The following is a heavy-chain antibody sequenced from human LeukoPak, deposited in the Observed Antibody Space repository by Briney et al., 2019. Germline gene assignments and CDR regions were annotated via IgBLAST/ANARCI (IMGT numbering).Heavy chain of an antibody. J-gene: IGHJ3*01. V-gene: IGHV4-59*01. CDR2: IYYSGST. Sequence: SETLSLTCTVSGGSISYYYWSWIRQPPGKGLEWIGYIYYSGSTNYNPSLKSRVTISVDTPKNQFSLNLTSVTTADTAVYYCARVSCSSTSCPRRDALDVWGQGTMVTVSS. CDR1: GGSISYYY. CDR3: ARVSCSSTSCPRRDALDV. D-gene: IGHD2-2*01.